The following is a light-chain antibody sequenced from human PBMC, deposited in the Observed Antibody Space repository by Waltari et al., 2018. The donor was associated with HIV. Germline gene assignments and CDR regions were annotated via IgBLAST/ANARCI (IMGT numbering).Light chain of an antibody. J-gene: IGLJ3*02. CDR1: NIGTKS. Sequence: SYVLTQPPSVSVAPGETATLTCGGSNIGTKSVNWYQQRPGQAPVLVIYYNSDRPSGIPERFSGSNSGNTATLTISRAEAGDEADYYCHVWDGSDYVSGVFGGGTKVTVL. CDR3: HVWDGSDYVSGV. V-gene: IGLV3-21*04. CDR2: YNS.